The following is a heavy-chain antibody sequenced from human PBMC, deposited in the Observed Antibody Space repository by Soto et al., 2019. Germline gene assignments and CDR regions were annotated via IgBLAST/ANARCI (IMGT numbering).Heavy chain of an antibody. D-gene: IGHD2-8*02. V-gene: IGHV4-34*01. CDR2: INHSGST. CDR1: GWSFSGYY. Sequence: PSETLSLTCAFYGWSFSGYYWTWIRQPPGTGLEWIGEINHSGSTNYNPSLKSRVTISVDTSKNQFSLKLTSVTAADTAVYYCARDKITGLFDYWGQGTLVTVS. J-gene: IGHJ4*02. CDR3: ARDKITGLFDY.